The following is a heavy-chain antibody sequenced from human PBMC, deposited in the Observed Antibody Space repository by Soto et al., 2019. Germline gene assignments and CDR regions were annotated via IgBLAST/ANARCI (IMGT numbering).Heavy chain of an antibody. CDR3: ARDLGGNLRLYGMDV. J-gene: IGHJ6*02. CDR2: INPSGGST. V-gene: IGHV1-46*01. Sequence: QVQLVQSGAEVKKPGASVKVSCKASGYTFTSYYMHWVRQAPGQGLEWMGIINPSGGSTSYAQKFRGRVTRTRDTCTSTVYMELSSLRSEDTAVYYCARDLGGNLRLYGMDVWGQGTTVTVSS. D-gene: IGHD2-15*01. CDR1: GYTFTSYY.